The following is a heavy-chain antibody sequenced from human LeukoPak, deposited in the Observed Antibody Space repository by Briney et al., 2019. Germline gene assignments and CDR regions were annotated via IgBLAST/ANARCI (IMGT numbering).Heavy chain of an antibody. CDR3: ARRVTIFGVVKEDY. CDR1: GGSFSGYY. Sequence: SETLSLTCAVYGGSFSGYYWSWIRQPPGKGLEWIGEINHSGSTNYNPSLKSRVTISVDTSKNQFSLKLSPVTAADTAVYYCARRVTIFGVVKEDYWGQGTLVTVSS. CDR2: INHSGST. V-gene: IGHV4-34*01. J-gene: IGHJ4*02. D-gene: IGHD3-3*01.